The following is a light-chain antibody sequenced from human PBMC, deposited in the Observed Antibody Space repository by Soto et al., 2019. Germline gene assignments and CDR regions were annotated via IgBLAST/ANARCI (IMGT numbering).Light chain of an antibody. Sequence: QYVLTQPPSVSGSPGQSVTISCTGTSSDVGSYNRVSWYRQPPGTAPKLMIYEVSNRPSGVPDRFSGSKSGNTASLTISGLQAEDEADYYCSLYTSSNTYVFGTGTKVTVL. CDR2: EVS. V-gene: IGLV2-18*01. J-gene: IGLJ1*01. CDR3: SLYTSSNTYV. CDR1: SSDVGSYNR.